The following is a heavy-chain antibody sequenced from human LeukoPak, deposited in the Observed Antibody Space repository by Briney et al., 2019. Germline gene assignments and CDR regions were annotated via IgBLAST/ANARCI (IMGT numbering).Heavy chain of an antibody. CDR3: ARDSTQGAFDI. J-gene: IGHJ3*02. V-gene: IGHV3-23*01. CDR2: ISANGGET. CDR1: GFTFSIYA. Sequence: PGGSLRLSCAASGFTFSIYAMNWVRQAPGKGLEWVSSISANGGETHYADSVKGRFTISRDNSKNTLYLQMNSLRAEDTAVYYCARDSTQGAFDIWGQGTMVTVSS.